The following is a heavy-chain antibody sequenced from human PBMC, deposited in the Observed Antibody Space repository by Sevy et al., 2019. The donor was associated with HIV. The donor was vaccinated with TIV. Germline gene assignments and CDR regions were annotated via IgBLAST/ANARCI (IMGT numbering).Heavy chain of an antibody. CDR2: ISYDGGNK. D-gene: IGHD3-10*01. CDR1: GFTFSSYG. V-gene: IGHV3-30*18. Sequence: GGSLRLSCAASGFTFSSYGMHWVRQAPGKGLEWVAFISYDGGNKYYADSVKGRFTISRDNSKNTVYLQMNSLRTEDTAVYYCAKVLDGSYYYGLDVWGQGTTVTVSS. J-gene: IGHJ6*02. CDR3: AKVLDGSYYYGLDV.